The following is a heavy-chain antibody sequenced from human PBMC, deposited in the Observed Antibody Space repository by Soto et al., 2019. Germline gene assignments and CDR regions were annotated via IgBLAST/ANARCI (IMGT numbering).Heavy chain of an antibody. J-gene: IGHJ5*02. CDR1: SVSNAW. Sequence: SVSNAWMNWVRQAPGKGLEWVGRIKSKTDGGTTDYAAPVKGRFTISRDDSKNTLYLQMNSLKTEDTAVYYCTTTSVPGSSWYNWFDPWGQGTLVTVSS. D-gene: IGHD6-13*01. V-gene: IGHV3-15*07. CDR3: TTTSVPGSSWYNWFDP. CDR2: IKSKTDGGTT.